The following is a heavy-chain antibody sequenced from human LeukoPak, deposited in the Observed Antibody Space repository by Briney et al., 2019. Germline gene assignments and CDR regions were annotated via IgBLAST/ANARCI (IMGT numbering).Heavy chain of an antibody. Sequence: PSQTLSLTCTVSGGSISSGGYYWSWIRQHPGKGLEWIGYIYYSESTYCNPSLKSRVTISVDTSKNQFSLKLSSVTAADTAVYYCARVVVTLPMIDYWGQGTLVTVST. V-gene: IGHV4-31*03. CDR2: IYYSEST. CDR1: GGSISSGGYY. CDR3: ARVVVTLPMIDY. J-gene: IGHJ4*02. D-gene: IGHD2-21*02.